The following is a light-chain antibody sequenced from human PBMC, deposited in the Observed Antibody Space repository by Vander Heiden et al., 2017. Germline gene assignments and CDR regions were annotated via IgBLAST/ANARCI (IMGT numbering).Light chain of an antibody. J-gene: IGKJ1*01. Sequence: EIVFTQSPSTLSLSPGERATLSCRASQSVSSSYLAWYQQKPGQAPRLLIYGASSRATGIPDRFSGSGSGTDFTLTISRLEPEDFAVYYCHQDCSSPWTFGPGTKVEIK. CDR2: GAS. V-gene: IGKV3-20*01. CDR3: HQDCSSPWT. CDR1: QSVSSSY.